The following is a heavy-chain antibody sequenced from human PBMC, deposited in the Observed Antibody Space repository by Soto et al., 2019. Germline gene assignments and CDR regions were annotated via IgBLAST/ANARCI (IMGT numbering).Heavy chain of an antibody. CDR1: GFTFGSYP. V-gene: IGHV3-64*01. J-gene: IGHJ4*02. Sequence: EVQLVESGGGLVQPGGSLRLSCAASGFTFGSYPMHWVRQAPGKGLEYVSAISTNGDSTFYANSVKGRFASSRDNSKNTPYPQIVGRSAEDMGVYYCASERMSRRRSVFDYWGQGTVVTASS. CDR2: ISTNGDST. CDR3: ASERMSRRRSVFDY.